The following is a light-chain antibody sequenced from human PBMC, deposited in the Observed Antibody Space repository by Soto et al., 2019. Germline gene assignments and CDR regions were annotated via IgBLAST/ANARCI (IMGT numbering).Light chain of an antibody. CDR3: QQSYITPYT. V-gene: IGKV1-39*01. J-gene: IGKJ2*01. CDR1: QSISVH. CDR2: AAS. Sequence: DIQMTQSPSSLSASVRDTVTITCRASQSISVHLNWYQQKPGEVPKLLINAASNLHSGVPSRFSGSGSETDFALTISSLQPEDFATYYCQQSYITPYTFGQGTRLEIK.